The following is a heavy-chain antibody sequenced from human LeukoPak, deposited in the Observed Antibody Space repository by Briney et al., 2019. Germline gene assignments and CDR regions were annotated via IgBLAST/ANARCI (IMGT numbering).Heavy chain of an antibody. D-gene: IGHD3-10*01. J-gene: IGHJ4*02. CDR1: GFTFSSYE. CDR3: ARDWEFHLGGFDY. V-gene: IGHV3-48*03. Sequence: GGSLRLSCAASGFTFSSYEMNWVRQAPGKGLEWVSYISSSGSTIYYAGSVKGRFTISRDNAKNSLYLQMNSLRAEDTAVYYCARDWEFHLGGFDYWGQGTLVTVSS. CDR2: ISSSGSTI.